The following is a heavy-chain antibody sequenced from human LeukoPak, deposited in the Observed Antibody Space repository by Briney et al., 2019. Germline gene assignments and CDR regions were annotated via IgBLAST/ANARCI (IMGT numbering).Heavy chain of an antibody. Sequence: SGGSLRLSCAASGLTFSSYAMNWVRQAPGKGLEWVSTISYSGGSTYYVDYVKGRFTISRDNSENTLYLQLNSLRAEDTAVYYCAKAASGSYLYYFDYWGQGTLVTVSS. CDR2: ISYSGGST. D-gene: IGHD1-26*01. CDR3: AKAASGSYLYYFDY. J-gene: IGHJ4*02. V-gene: IGHV3-23*01. CDR1: GLTFSSYA.